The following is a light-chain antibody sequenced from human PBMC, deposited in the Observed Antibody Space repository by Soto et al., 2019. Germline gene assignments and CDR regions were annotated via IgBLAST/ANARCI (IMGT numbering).Light chain of an antibody. CDR2: MAS. CDR1: QSISSW. V-gene: IGKV1-5*03. CDR3: QHYNDYSRT. Sequence: DIQMTQSPSTLSASIGDRVTITCRASQSISSWLAWYQQKPGKAPKLLIYMASNLHSGVPSRFSGSGSGTEFTLTISSLQPDDFATYYCQHYNDYSRTFGQGTKVEIK. J-gene: IGKJ1*01.